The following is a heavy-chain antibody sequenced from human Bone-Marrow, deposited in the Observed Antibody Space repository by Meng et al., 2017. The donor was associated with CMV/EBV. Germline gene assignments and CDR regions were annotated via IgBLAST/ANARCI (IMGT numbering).Heavy chain of an antibody. CDR1: GFTFDDYG. CDR3: ARDSGRRYDFWSSPDNPRSDY. D-gene: IGHD3-3*01. V-gene: IGHV3-20*04. J-gene: IGHJ4*02. CDR2: INWNGGST. Sequence: GESLKISCAASGFTFDDYGMSWVRQAPGKGLEWVSGINWNGGSTGYADSVKGRFTISRDNAKNSLYLQMNSLRAEDTAVYYCARDSGRRYDFWSSPDNPRSDYWGQGTLVTVSS.